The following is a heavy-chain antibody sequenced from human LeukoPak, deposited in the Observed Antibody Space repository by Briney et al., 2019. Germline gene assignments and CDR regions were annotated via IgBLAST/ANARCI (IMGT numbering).Heavy chain of an antibody. J-gene: IGHJ4*02. V-gene: IGHV1-18*01. CDR1: GYSFTRNG. CDR2: ISANSGNT. Sequence: AASVKVSCKPSGYSFTRNGISWVRQAPGQGLEWMAWISANSGNTNYAQNFQDRVTLTTDTSTSTAYMELRSLRSDDTAVYYCARDVDYAFSYWGQGTLVTVSS. CDR3: ARDVDYAFSY. D-gene: IGHD3-16*01.